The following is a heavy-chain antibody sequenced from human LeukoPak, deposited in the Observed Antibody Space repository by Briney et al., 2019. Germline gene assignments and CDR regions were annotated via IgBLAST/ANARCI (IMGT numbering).Heavy chain of an antibody. CDR3: ARGSRVDWFDP. V-gene: IGHV1-2*02. Sequence: GASVKVSCKASGYTFTGYYMHWVRQAPGQGLQWMGWINPISGGTDYAEKFQGRVTMTRNTSISTAYMELSSLRSEDTAVYYCARGSRVDWFDPWGQGTLVTVSS. J-gene: IGHJ5*02. CDR2: INPISGGT. CDR1: GYTFTGYY. D-gene: IGHD3-10*01.